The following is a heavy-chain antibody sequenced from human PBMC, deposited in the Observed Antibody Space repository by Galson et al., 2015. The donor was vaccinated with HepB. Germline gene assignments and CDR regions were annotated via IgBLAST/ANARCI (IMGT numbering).Heavy chain of an antibody. D-gene: IGHD6-13*01. V-gene: IGHV4-59*08. CDR1: GGSISDYY. CDR3: ARQVPGAAPNDY. Sequence: ETLSLTCTVSGGSISDYYWSWIRQPPGNGLEWIGYIYYSGSTTYNPSLKSRVTISVDTSKNQFSLKLSSVTAADTAVYYCARQVPGAAPNDYWGQGTLVTVSS. CDR2: IYYSGST. J-gene: IGHJ4*02.